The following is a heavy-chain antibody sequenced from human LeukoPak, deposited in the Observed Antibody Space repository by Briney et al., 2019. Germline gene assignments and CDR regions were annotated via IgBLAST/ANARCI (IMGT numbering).Heavy chain of an antibody. CDR2: IHYSGST. CDR3: ARVYCSSTSCYENWFDP. D-gene: IGHD2-2*01. Sequence: PSETLSLTCTVSGGSISSSYWSWIRQPPGKGLEWIGYIHYSGSTNYNPSLKSRATISVDTSKAHFSLKLSSATATDTAVYYCARVYCSSTSCYENWFDPWGQGTLVTVSS. V-gene: IGHV4-59*08. CDR1: GGSISSSY. J-gene: IGHJ5*02.